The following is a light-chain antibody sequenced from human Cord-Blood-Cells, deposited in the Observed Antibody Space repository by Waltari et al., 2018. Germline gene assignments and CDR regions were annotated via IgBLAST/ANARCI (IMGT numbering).Light chain of an antibody. V-gene: IGLV1-40*01. CDR2: GSS. J-gene: IGLJ2*01. CDR3: QSYDSSLSGSV. Sequence: QSVLTQPPSVSGAPGQRVTISCTGRSSNIGAGYDVHWYQQLPGASPKLLIYGSSNRPSGVPDRFSASKSGTSASLAITGLQAEDEADYYCQSYDSSLSGSVFGGGTKLTVL. CDR1: SSNIGAGYD.